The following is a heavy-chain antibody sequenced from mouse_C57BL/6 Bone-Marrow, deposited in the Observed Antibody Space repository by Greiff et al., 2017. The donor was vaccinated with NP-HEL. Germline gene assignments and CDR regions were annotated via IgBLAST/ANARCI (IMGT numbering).Heavy chain of an antibody. Sequence: VQLQQSGAELVKPGASVKLSCKASGYTFTSYLMHWVKQRPGRGLEWIGRIDPNSGGTKYNEKFKSKATLTVDKPSNTAYMQLNSLTSEDSAVYYCSRYYYGSSSFDYWGQGTTLTVSS. CDR3: SRYYYGSSSFDY. CDR2: IDPNSGGT. D-gene: IGHD1-1*01. J-gene: IGHJ2*01. CDR1: GYTFTSYL. V-gene: IGHV1-72*01.